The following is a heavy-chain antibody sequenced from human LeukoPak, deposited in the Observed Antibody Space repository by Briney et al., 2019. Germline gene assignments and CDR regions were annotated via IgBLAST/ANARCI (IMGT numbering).Heavy chain of an antibody. J-gene: IGHJ6*04. CDR1: GFTFSDYY. CDR3: ARDDYGGMDV. CDR2: ISSSSSYI. V-gene: IGHV3-11*06. D-gene: IGHD4-23*01. Sequence: GGSLRLSCAASGFTFSDYYMSWVRQAPGKGLEWVSSISSSSSYIYYADSVKGRFTISRDNAKNSLYLQMNSLRAEDTAVYYCARDDYGGMDVWGKGTTVTVSS.